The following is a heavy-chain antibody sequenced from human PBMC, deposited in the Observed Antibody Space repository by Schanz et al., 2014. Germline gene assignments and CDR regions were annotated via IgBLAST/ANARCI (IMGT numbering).Heavy chain of an antibody. D-gene: IGHD1-26*01. CDR1: GYDFHIYA. CDR3: ARDNGRIPAANSFDY. J-gene: IGHJ4*02. CDR2: ISGYTGDT. Sequence: QILLVQPGPEVKKPGASVTVSCKASGYDFHIYAYSWVRQAPGQGPEWIGWISGYTGDTKYAQKFQHRVNMTTDRTTSTVNMELRSLRFDDTAVYFCARDNGRIPAANSFDYWGQGTRVTVSS. V-gene: IGHV1-18*01.